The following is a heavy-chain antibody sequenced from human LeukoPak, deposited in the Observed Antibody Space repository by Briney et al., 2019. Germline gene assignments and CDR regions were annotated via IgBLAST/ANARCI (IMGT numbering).Heavy chain of an antibody. J-gene: IGHJ4*02. D-gene: IGHD2-15*01. V-gene: IGHV1-8*01. CDR3: ARVSCSGGSCYFDY. CDR1: GYTFTSYD. CDR2: MNPNSGNT. Sequence: ASVKVSCEASGYTFTSYDINWVRQATGQGLEWMGWMNPNSGNTGYAQKFQGRVTMTRNTSISTAYMELSSLRSEDTAVYYCARVSCSGGSCYFDYWGQGTLVTVSS.